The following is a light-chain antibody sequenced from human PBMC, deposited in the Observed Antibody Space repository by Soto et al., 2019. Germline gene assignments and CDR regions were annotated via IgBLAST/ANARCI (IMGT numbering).Light chain of an antibody. CDR3: ASYASSLYV. CDR1: SSDVGGYDY. CDR2: EVA. J-gene: IGLJ1*01. V-gene: IGLV2-14*01. Sequence: QSALTQPASVSGSPGQSITISCTGTSSDVGGYDYVSWYQQHPGKAPKLIIYEVANRPSGFSNRFSGSKSGNTASLTISGLQAADEAEYYCASYASSLYVFGTGTKLTVL.